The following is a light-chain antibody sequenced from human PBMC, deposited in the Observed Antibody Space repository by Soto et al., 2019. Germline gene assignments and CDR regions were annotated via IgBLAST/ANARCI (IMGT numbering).Light chain of an antibody. Sequence: EIVMTQSPATLSVSPGERATLSCRASQSVRRNLAWYQQKPGQPPRLLIYDASTRATGIPARFSGSASGTEFTLTISSLQSEDFAVYYCQQYNDWPPYTFGQGTKLETK. CDR1: QSVRRN. CDR3: QQYNDWPPYT. CDR2: DAS. J-gene: IGKJ2*01. V-gene: IGKV3-15*01.